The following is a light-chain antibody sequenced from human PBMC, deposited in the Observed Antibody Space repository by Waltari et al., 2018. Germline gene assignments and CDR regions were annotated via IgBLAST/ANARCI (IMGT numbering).Light chain of an antibody. CDR2: RAS. CDR1: QSVCRS. CDR3: QKYERLPAT. J-gene: IGKJ1*01. V-gene: IGKV3-20*01. Sequence: EIVLTQSPGTLSLSQGERATLSCRASQSVCRSLVWYQQKPGQAPSLLIYRASTRATVIPDRFSGSGSGTDFSLTISRLEPEDFAVYYCQKYERLPATFGQGTKVEIK.